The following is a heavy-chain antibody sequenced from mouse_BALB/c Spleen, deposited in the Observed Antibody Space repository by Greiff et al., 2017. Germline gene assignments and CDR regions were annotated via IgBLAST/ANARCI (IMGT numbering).Heavy chain of an antibody. CDR2: INPSTGYT. J-gene: IGHJ4*01. CDR1: GYTFTSYW. CDR3: ARRYYNAMDY. Sequence: VQLQQSGAELARPGASVKMSCKASGYTFTSYWMHWVKQRPGQGLEWIGYINPSTGYTEYNQKFKDKATLTADKSSSTAYMQLSSLTSEDSAVYYCARRYYNAMDYWGQGTSVTVSS. V-gene: IGHV1-4*01.